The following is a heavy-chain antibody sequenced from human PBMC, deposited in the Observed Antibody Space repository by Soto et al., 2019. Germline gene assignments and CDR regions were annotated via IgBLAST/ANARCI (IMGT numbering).Heavy chain of an antibody. Sequence: SETLSLTCTVSGVSIRSYYWSWIRQPPGKGLEWIGYIYYSGSTNYNPSLKSRVTMSVDTSKNQFSLKLRSVTAADTAVYYCERGGEKISSLNTFDYWGQGPLVTVYS. D-gene: IGHD3-10*01. CDR3: ERGGEKISSLNTFDY. CDR2: IYYSGST. J-gene: IGHJ4*02. V-gene: IGHV4-59*01. CDR1: GVSIRSYY.